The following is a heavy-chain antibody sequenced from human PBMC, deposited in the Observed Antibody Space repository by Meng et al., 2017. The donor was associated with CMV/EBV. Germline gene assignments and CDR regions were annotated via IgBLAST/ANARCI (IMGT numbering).Heavy chain of an antibody. D-gene: IGHD2-2*01. J-gene: IGHJ6*02. CDR3: ARDRRYCSSTSCYQPPYYYYYGMDV. CDR1: GGTFSSYT. Sequence: ASVKVSCKASGGTFSSYTISWVRQAPGQGLEWMGIINPSGGSTSYAQKFQGRVTMTRDTSTSTVYMELSSLRSEDTAVYYCARDRRYCSSTSCYQPPYYYYYGMDVWGQGTTVTVSS. CDR2: INPSGGST. V-gene: IGHV1-46*01.